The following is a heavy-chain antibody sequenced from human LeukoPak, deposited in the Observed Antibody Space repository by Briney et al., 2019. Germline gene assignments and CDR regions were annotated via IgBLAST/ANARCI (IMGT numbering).Heavy chain of an antibody. CDR1: EFTFSTYW. V-gene: IGHV3-30*03. CDR2: ISYDGSNI. Sequence: GGSLRLSCAASEFTFSTYWMSWVRQAPGKGLNWVAVISYDGSNIYYADSVKGRFTISRDDSKNTLYLQMNSLRPEDTAVYYCARDSDYWGQGTLVTVSS. CDR3: ARDSDY. J-gene: IGHJ4*02.